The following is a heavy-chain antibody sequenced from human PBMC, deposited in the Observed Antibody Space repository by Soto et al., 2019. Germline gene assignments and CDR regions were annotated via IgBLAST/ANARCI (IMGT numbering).Heavy chain of an antibody. CDR3: ASRRVLSV. CDR2: ISSSSSTI. CDR1: GFTFSSYS. Sequence: EVQLVESGGGLVQPGGSLRLSCAASGFTFSSYSMNLVRQAPGKGLEWVSYISSSSSTIYYADAVKGRFTISRDNDKNSLSLQMNSLRDEDTAVYYCASRRVLSVWGQGHTVTVSS. D-gene: IGHD2-8*01. J-gene: IGHJ6*02. V-gene: IGHV3-48*02.